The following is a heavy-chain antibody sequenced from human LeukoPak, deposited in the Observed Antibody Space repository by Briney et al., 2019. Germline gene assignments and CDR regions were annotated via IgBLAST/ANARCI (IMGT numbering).Heavy chain of an antibody. CDR3: ARNDEGSGEYIVDY. V-gene: IGHV3-30-3*01. CDR2: ISYDGSNK. J-gene: IGHJ4*02. Sequence: GGSLRLSCAASGFTFSSYAMHWVRQAPGKGLEWVAVISYDGSNKYYADSVKGRFTISRDNSKNTLYLQMNSLRAEDTAVYYCARNDEGSGEYIVDYWGQGTLVTVSS. D-gene: IGHD6-19*01. CDR1: GFTFSSYA.